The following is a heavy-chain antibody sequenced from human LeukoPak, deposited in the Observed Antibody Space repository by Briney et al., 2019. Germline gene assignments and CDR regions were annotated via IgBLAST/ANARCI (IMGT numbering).Heavy chain of an antibody. V-gene: IGHV4-39*02. CDR1: GGSINSRSDY. D-gene: IGHD3-10*01. CDR3: ARDRGTREGSGSYHNWFDP. J-gene: IGHJ5*02. Sequence: SETLSLTCTVSGGSINSRSDYWGWIRQPPGKGLEWIGSIYYSGSTHYNPSLKSRVTMSIDTSKNQFSLKLSSVTAADTAVYYCARDRGTREGSGSYHNWFDPWGQGTLVTVSS. CDR2: IYYSGST.